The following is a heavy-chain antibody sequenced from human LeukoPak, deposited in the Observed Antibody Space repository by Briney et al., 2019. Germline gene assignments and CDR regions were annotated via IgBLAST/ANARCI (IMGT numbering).Heavy chain of an antibody. CDR1: GFPLSTYW. CDR3: ARDTYPYHDVLTGYYSLWYFDL. D-gene: IGHD3-9*01. V-gene: IGHV3-7*01. J-gene: IGHJ2*01. Sequence: GGSLRLSCAASGFPLSTYWMSWVRQAPGKGLEWVANIRQDGSETYYVDSVKGRFTISRDNAKNSLYLQMNSLRAEDTAVYYCARDTYPYHDVLTGYYSLWYFDLWGRGTLVAVSS. CDR2: IRQDGSET.